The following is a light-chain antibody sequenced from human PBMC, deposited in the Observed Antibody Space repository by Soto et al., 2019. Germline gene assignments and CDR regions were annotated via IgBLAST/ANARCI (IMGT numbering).Light chain of an antibody. CDR2: EAS. V-gene: IGKV1-5*03. J-gene: IGKJ1*01. CDR1: YSINNR. Sequence: DVQMTQSPSSLSASVGARVPITCRARYSINNRLAWYPKKPGKAPKLLIYEASSLKSGVPSRFSGSGSGTEFTLTISSLQPDDFATYYCQHYNSYSEAFGQGTKVDI. CDR3: QHYNSYSEA.